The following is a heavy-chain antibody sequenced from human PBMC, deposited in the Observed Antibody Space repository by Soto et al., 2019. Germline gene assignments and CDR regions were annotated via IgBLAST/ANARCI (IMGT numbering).Heavy chain of an antibody. CDR2: ISAYNGNT. D-gene: IGHD3-3*02. CDR1: GYTFTSYG. V-gene: IGHV1-18*04. Sequence: GASVKFSCKASGYTFTSYGISWVRQAPGQGLEWMGWISAYNGNTNYAQKLQGRVTMTTDTSTSTAYMELRSLRSDDTAVYYCARGGTFLEWLLYKPGDYFDYWGEGTLLTVYS. CDR3: ARGGTFLEWLLYKPGDYFDY. J-gene: IGHJ4*02.